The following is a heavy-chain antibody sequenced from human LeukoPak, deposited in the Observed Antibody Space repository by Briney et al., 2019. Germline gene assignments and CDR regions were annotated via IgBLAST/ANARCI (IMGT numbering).Heavy chain of an antibody. CDR2: IYPGDSDT. J-gene: IGHJ6*03. CDR3: ARLSAMVTVYYYYMDV. D-gene: IGHD5-18*01. V-gene: IGHV5-51*01. CDR1: GYSFTSYW. Sequence: GESLRISCKGSGYSFTSYWIGWVRQMPGKGLEWMGIIYPGDSDTRYSPSFQGQVTISADKSISTAYLQWSSLKASDTAMYYCARLSAMVTVYYYYMDVWGKGTTVTVSS.